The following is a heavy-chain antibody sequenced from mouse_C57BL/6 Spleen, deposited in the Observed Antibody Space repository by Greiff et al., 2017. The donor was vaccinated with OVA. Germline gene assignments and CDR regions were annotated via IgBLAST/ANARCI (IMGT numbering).Heavy chain of an antibody. CDR3: APCYYGSSSFDY. CDR1: GYTFTDYY. CDR2: INPNNGGT. V-gene: IGHV1-26*01. D-gene: IGHD1-1*01. Sequence: EVQLQQSGPELVKPGASVKISCKASGYTFTDYYMNWVKQSHGKSLEWIGDINPNNGGTSYNQKFKGKATLTVDKSSSTAYMELRSLTSEDSAVYYCAPCYYGSSSFDYWGQGTTLTVSS. J-gene: IGHJ2*01.